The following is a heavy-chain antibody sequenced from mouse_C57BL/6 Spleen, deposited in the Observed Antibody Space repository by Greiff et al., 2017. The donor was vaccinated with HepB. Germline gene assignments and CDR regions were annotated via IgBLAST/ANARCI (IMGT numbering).Heavy chain of an antibody. CDR3: ARAGITTVPAY. Sequence: QVQLQQPGAELVRPGTSVKLSCKASGYTFTSYWMHWVKQRPGQGLEWIGVIDPSDSYTNYNQKFKGKATLTVDTSSSTAYMQLSSLTSEDSAVYYCARAGITTVPAYWGQGTLVTVSA. V-gene: IGHV1-59*01. CDR2: IDPSDSYT. J-gene: IGHJ3*01. D-gene: IGHD1-1*01. CDR1: GYTFTSYW.